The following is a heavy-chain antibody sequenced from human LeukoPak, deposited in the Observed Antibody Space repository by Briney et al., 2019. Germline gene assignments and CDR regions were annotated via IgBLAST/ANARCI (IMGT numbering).Heavy chain of an antibody. CDR3: ARDGISAPGTGYFYYYGMDV. CDR2: ISGYNGNT. V-gene: IGHV1-18*01. D-gene: IGHD6-13*01. Sequence: ASVKVSCKAFGYTLTTYGITWVRQAPGQGLEWMGWISGYNGNTNFAQKFQGRVTTTTDTSTSTAYMELRSLRSGDTAVYYCARDGISAPGTGYFYYYGMDVWGQGTTVTVSS. CDR1: GYTLTTYG. J-gene: IGHJ6*02.